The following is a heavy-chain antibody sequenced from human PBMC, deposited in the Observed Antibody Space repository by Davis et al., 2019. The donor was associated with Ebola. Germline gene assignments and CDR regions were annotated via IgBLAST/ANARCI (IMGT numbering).Heavy chain of an antibody. V-gene: IGHV4-34*01. CDR2: INHSGST. D-gene: IGHD3-16*02. J-gene: IGHJ3*02. CDR3: ARGVFRHYDYIWGSYLRGDAFDI. Sequence: PSETLSLTCAVYGGSFSGYYWSWIRQPPGKGLEWIGEINHSGSTNYNPSLKSRITISVDTSKNQFSLKLSSVTAADTAVYYCARGVFRHYDYIWGSYLRGDAFDIWGQGTMVTVSS. CDR1: GGSFSGYY.